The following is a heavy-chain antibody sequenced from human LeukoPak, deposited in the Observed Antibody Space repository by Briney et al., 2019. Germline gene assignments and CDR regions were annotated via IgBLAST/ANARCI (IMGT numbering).Heavy chain of an antibody. D-gene: IGHD3-9*01. CDR3: ARGGRRHYDILTGYYVY. Sequence: ASVKVSCKASGYTFTSYGISWVRQAPGQGLEWMGWISAYNGNTNYAQKLQGRVTMTTDTSTSTAYMELRSLRSDDTAVYYCARGGRRHYDILTGYYVYWGQGTLVTVSS. CDR2: ISAYNGNT. J-gene: IGHJ4*02. V-gene: IGHV1-18*01. CDR1: GYTFTSYG.